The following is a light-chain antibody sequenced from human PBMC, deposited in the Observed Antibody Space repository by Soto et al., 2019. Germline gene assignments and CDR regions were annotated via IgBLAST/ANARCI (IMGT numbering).Light chain of an antibody. CDR2: KVS. V-gene: IGKV2-30*01. Sequence: DVVLTQSPLSLPVTLGQPASISCRSSQSLVYNDGNIYLNWFQQRPGQSPRRLIYKVSNRDSGAPDRFGGSGSGTDFTLQTSRVEAEDVGVYCCMQGTRLWTFGQGIKVDIK. CDR3: MQGTRLWT. J-gene: IGKJ1*01. CDR1: QSLVYNDGNIY.